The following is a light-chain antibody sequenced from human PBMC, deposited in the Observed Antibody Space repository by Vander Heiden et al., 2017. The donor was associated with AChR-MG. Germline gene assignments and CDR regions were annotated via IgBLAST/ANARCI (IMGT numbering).Light chain of an antibody. CDR1: RSDVGGYNY. V-gene: IGLV2-14*03. CDR3: SSYTGSNTRL. CDR2: DVT. Sequence: QSALTPPASVSGSPGQSITISCTGTRSDVGGYNYVSWYQQYPGKAPKLMLYDVTDRPSGVSNRFSGSKSGNTASLTISGLQAEDEADYYCSSYTGSNTRLFGGGTKLTVL. J-gene: IGLJ2*01.